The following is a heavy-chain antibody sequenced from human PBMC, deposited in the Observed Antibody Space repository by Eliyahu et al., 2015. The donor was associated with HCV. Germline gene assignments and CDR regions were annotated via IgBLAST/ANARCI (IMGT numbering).Heavy chain of an antibody. CDR3: ARAGYGTDSLAFDL. CDR2: IEGGGDRT. J-gene: IGHJ3*01. V-gene: IGHV3-74*01. Sequence: EVQLVESGGGVVQPGGSLRLSCAASGFSVIIPYXHWVRQTPGKGLVWVSRIEGGGDRTRHADSVKGRFTISRDNAKNTLYLQMNSLRVEDTAVYYCARAGYGTDSLAFDLWGQGTLVIVSS. CDR1: GFSVIIPY. D-gene: IGHD2-15*01.